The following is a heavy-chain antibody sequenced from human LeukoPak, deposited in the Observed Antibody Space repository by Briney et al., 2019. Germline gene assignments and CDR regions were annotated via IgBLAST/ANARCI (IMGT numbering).Heavy chain of an antibody. V-gene: IGHV3-30-3*01. CDR1: GFTFSSYA. CDR3: AKARWYRLSNQPFDY. CDR2: ISYDGSNK. Sequence: PGGSLRLSCAASGFTFSSYAMHWVRQAPGKGLEWVAVISYDGSNKYYADSVKGRFTISRDNAKNSLYLQMNSLRAEDTALYYCAKARWYRLSNQPFDYWGQGTLVTVSS. D-gene: IGHD1-26*01. J-gene: IGHJ4*02.